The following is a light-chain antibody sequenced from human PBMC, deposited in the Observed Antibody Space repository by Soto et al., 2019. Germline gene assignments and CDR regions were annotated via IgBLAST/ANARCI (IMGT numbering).Light chain of an antibody. Sequence: QSALTQPASVSGSPGQSITISCTGSGRDIGAYDYVSWYQQHPGKAPKLIIYGVKNRPSGVSNRFSASKPAFTASLTISGLQTEDEADYYCSSYTTSYFYVFGPGTKLTVL. CDR2: GVK. CDR1: GRDIGAYDY. J-gene: IGLJ1*01. V-gene: IGLV2-14*01. CDR3: SSYTTSYFYV.